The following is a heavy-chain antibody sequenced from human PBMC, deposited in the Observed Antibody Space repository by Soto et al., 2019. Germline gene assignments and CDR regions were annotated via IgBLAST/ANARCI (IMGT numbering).Heavy chain of an antibody. CDR2: ISSSGSTI. Sequence: GGSLRLSCAASGFTFSDYYMSWIRQAPGKGLEWVSYISSSGSTIYYADSVKGRFTISRDNAKNQFSLKLSSVTAADTAVYYCARKDYSNEGRSFDPWGQGTLVTVSS. D-gene: IGHD4-4*01. J-gene: IGHJ5*02. CDR3: ARKDYSNEGRSFDP. V-gene: IGHV3-11*04. CDR1: GFTFSDYY.